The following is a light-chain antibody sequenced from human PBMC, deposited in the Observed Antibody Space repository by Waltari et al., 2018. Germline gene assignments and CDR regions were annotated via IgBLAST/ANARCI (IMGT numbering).Light chain of an antibody. CDR1: PGLTKKY. CDR3: QQYGSSIMYT. Sequence: IVLTPSPGTLSLAPGERAALSCRASPGLTKKYLAWDQQKPGQAPRLLIYGASSRAAGIPDRFSGSGSGTDFTLTISRLEPEEFGVYYCQQYGSSIMYTFGQGTKLEIK. CDR2: GAS. V-gene: IGKV3-20*01. J-gene: IGKJ2*01.